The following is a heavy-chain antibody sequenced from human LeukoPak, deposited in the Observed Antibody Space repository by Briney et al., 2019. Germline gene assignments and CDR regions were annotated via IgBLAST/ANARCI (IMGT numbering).Heavy chain of an antibody. D-gene: IGHD6-19*01. CDR1: GGSISSYY. CDR3: ARGVRSSGFESAFDI. V-gene: IGHV4-59*01. CDR2: IYYSGST. J-gene: IGHJ3*02. Sequence: SETLSPTCTVSGGSISSYYWSWIRQPPGKGLEWIGYIYYSGSTNYTPSLKSRVTISVDTSKNQFSLKLSSVTAADTAVYYCARGVRSSGFESAFDIWGQGTMVTVSS.